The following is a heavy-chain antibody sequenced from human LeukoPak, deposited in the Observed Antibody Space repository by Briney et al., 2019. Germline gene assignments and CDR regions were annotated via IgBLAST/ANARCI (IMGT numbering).Heavy chain of an antibody. CDR1: GFTFSSYA. CDR3: AKESYGMSSGWGSYDSMRFFDY. CDR2: ISGSGGST. J-gene: IGHJ4*02. V-gene: IGHV3-23*01. Sequence: PGGSLRLSCAASGFTFSSYAMSWVRQAPGKGLEWVSAISGSGGSTYYAESVKGRFTISRDNSKNTLYLQMNSLRAEDTAVYYCAKESYGMSSGWGSYDSMRFFDYWGQGTLVTVSS. D-gene: IGHD3-16*01.